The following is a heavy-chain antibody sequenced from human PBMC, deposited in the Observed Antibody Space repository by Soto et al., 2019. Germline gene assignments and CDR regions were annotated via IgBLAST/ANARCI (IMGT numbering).Heavy chain of an antibody. V-gene: IGHV3-23*01. J-gene: IGHJ4*02. Sequence: EVQLLESGGGLVQPGGSLRLSCAASGFTFSSYAMSWVRQAPGKGLEWVLAISGSGGSTYYADSVKGRFTISRDNSKNTLYLQMNSLRAEDTAVYYCAKDDYDSSGYYDYWGQGTLVTVSS. D-gene: IGHD3-22*01. CDR1: GFTFSSYA. CDR2: ISGSGGST. CDR3: AKDDYDSSGYYDY.